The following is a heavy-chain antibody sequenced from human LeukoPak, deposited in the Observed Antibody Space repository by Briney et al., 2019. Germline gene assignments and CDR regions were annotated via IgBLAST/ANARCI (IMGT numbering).Heavy chain of an antibody. J-gene: IGHJ5*02. CDR3: ARDRGFGELLNWFDP. CDR2: IYYSGST. CDR1: AGSISSSSYY. D-gene: IGHD3-10*01. Sequence: SQTLSLTCTVAAGSISSSSYYSGWIRQPPGTWLEWIGRIYYSGSTYYNRSLKSRVTISVHTSKNQFSLRLSFVPAADPAVYYCARDRGFGELLNWFDPWGQGTLVTVHS. V-gene: IGHV4-39*07.